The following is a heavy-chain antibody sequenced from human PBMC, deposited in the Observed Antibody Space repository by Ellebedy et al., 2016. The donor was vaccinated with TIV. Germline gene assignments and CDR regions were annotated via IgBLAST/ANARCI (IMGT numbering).Heavy chain of an antibody. CDR2: IWYDGSNK. CDR1: GFTFSSYG. CDR3: AREPYNKYYYDSSGYLYAFDI. J-gene: IGHJ3*02. Sequence: GESLKISXAASGFTFSSYGMHWVRQAPGKGLEWVAVIWYDGSNKYYADSVKGRFTISRDNSKNTLYLQMNSLRAEDTAVYYCAREPYNKYYYDSSGYLYAFDIWGQGTMVTVSS. V-gene: IGHV3-33*08. D-gene: IGHD3-22*01.